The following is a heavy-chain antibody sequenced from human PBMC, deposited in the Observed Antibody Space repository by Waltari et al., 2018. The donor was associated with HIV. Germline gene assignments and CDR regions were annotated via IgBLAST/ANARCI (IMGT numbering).Heavy chain of an antibody. J-gene: IGHJ3*02. CDR1: GGSISSSSYY. D-gene: IGHD3-3*01. Sequence: QLQLQESGPGLVKPSETLSLTCTVSGGSISSSSYYWGWIRQPPGKGLEWIGSIYYSGSTYYTPSLKSRVTISVDTSKNQFSLKLSSVTAADTAVYYCARLTYYDFSDAFDIWGQGTMVTVSS. V-gene: IGHV4-39*01. CDR3: ARLTYYDFSDAFDI. CDR2: IYYSGST.